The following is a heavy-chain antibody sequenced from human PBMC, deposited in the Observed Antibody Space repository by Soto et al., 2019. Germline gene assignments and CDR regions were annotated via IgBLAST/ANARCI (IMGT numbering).Heavy chain of an antibody. D-gene: IGHD1-26*01. CDR2: IVVGSGNT. Sequence: GASVKVSCKASGFTFTSSAVQWVRQARGQRLEWIGWIVVGSGNTNYAQKFQERVTITRDMSTSAAYMELSSLRSEDTAVYYCAADRFGATVIDYWGQGTLVTVSS. V-gene: IGHV1-58*01. CDR1: GFTFTSSA. CDR3: AADRFGATVIDY. J-gene: IGHJ4*02.